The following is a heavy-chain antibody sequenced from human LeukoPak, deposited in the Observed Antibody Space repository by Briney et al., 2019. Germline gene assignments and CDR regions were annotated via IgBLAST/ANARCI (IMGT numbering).Heavy chain of an antibody. CDR1: GFTFSSYE. Sequence: PGGSLRLSCAASGFTFSSYEMNWVRQAPGKGLEWVSYISSSGSTIYYADSVKGRFTISRDNAKNSLYLQMNSLRAEDTAVYYCARDQPPYSGDYVERAFDIWGQGTMVTVSS. CDR3: ARDQPPYSGDYVERAFDI. J-gene: IGHJ3*02. CDR2: ISSSGSTI. D-gene: IGHD4-17*01. V-gene: IGHV3-48*03.